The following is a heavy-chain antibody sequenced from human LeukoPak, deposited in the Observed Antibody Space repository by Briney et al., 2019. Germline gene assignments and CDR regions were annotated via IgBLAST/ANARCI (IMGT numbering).Heavy chain of an antibody. V-gene: IGHV3-7*05. J-gene: IGHJ3*02. Sequence: GGSLRLSCAASGFTFSSYWMTWVRQAPGKGLEWVANIKQDGSEKKYVDSVKGRFTISRDNSKNSLYLQMNSLRTEDTALYYCAKGYSSSWYLGAFDIWGQGTMVTVSS. CDR3: AKGYSSSWYLGAFDI. CDR2: IKQDGSEK. CDR1: GFTFSSYW. D-gene: IGHD6-13*01.